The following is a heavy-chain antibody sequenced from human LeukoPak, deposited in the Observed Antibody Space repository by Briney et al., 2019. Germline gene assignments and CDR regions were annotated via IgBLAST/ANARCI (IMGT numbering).Heavy chain of an antibody. CDR1: GFTFSSYA. Sequence: GGSLRLSCAASGFTFSSYAMSWVRQAPGKGLEWVSAISGSGGSTYYPDSVKGRFTVSRDNSKTTLYLQMNSLEAEAAAVYYRAKVPMVVTKFYTCGQGTLGT. D-gene: IGHD4-23*01. CDR3: AKVPMVVTKFYT. V-gene: IGHV3-23*01. J-gene: IGHJ5*02. CDR2: ISGSGGST.